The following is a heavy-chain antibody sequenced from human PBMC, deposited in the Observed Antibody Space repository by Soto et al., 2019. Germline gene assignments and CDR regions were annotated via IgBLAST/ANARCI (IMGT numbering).Heavy chain of an antibody. CDR1: GFTFSSYW. Sequence: EVQLVKSGGGLVQPGGSLRLSCAASGFTFSSYWMSWVRQAPGKGLEWVANIKQDGSEKYYVDSVKGRFTISRDNAKNSLYLQMNSLRAEDTAVYYCARSGGGLGFGVVIITGPYYFDYWGQGTLVTVSS. CDR3: ARSGGGLGFGVVIITGPYYFDY. D-gene: IGHD3-3*01. J-gene: IGHJ4*02. V-gene: IGHV3-7*01. CDR2: IKQDGSEK.